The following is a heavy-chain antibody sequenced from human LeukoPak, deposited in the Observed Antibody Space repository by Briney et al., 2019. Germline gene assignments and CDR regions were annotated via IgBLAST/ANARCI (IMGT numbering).Heavy chain of an antibody. V-gene: IGHV3-23*01. Sequence: QPGGSLRLSCAASGFTFTDSAMTWVRQAPGKGLEWVSAISTSGGDTIYTDSVKDRFTISRDNSENTLYLQMNSLRAEDTAIYYCAKGGSYAPLDYWGQGTLVTVSS. D-gene: IGHD1-26*01. CDR1: GFTFTDSA. CDR2: ISTSGGDT. CDR3: AKGGSYAPLDY. J-gene: IGHJ4*02.